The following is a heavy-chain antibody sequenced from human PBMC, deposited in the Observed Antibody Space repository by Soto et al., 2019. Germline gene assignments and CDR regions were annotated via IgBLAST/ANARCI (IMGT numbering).Heavy chain of an antibody. V-gene: IGHV1-69*01. D-gene: IGHD3-10*02. J-gene: IGHJ6*02. CDR3: ARLRLAPEGANLPLMFGLDV. Sequence: QGQLVQSGAVVKKPGSSVRVSCKSSGDTFTGHSISWVRQASAQRLARLVVINPMRGTTNYSPTFQGSVTITADDSASTAFFDLTSLQSADTAVYYCARLRLAPEGANLPLMFGLDVWGQGPTVSVSS. CDR2: INPMRGTT. CDR1: GDTFTGHS.